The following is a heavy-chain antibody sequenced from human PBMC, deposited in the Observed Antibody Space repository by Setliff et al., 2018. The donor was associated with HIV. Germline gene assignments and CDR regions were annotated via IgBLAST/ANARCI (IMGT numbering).Heavy chain of an antibody. J-gene: IGHJ4*02. Sequence: SETLSLTCAVYGGSFSGYYWSWIRQPPGKGLEWIGEINHSGSTNYNPTLKSRVTISVDTSKNQFSLNLSSVTAADTAVYYCARQPRWLQFPRYFDYWGQGTLVTVSS. CDR2: INHSGST. D-gene: IGHD5-12*01. V-gene: IGHV4-34*01. CDR3: ARQPRWLQFPRYFDY. CDR1: GGSFSGYY.